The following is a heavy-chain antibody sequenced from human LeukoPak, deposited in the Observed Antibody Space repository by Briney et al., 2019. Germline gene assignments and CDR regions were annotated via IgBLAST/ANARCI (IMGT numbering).Heavy chain of an antibody. V-gene: IGHV3-30-3*01. J-gene: IGHJ4*02. CDR2: ISYDGSNK. CDR3: ARGPRIDSSGWFVDY. Sequence: PGRSLRLSCAASGFTFSSYAMHWVRQAPGKGLEWVAVISYDGSNKYYADSVKGRFTISRDNAKNSLYLQMNSLRAEDTAVYYCARGPRIDSSGWFVDYWGRGTLVTVSS. D-gene: IGHD6-19*01. CDR1: GFTFSSYA.